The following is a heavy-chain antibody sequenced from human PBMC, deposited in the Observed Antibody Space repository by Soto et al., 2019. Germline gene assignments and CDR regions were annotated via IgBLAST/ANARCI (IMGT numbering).Heavy chain of an antibody. CDR1: GFTFSSYS. V-gene: IGHV3-48*02. D-gene: IGHD3-22*01. CDR2: ISSSSSTI. Sequence: GGSLRLSCAASGFTFSSYSMNWVRQAPGKGLEWVSYISSSSSTIYYADSVKGRFTISRDNAKNSLYLQMKSLRDEDTAVYYCARKTHYYDSSGYYYYYYGMDVWGQGTTVTVSS. CDR3: ARKTHYYDSSGYYYYYYGMDV. J-gene: IGHJ6*02.